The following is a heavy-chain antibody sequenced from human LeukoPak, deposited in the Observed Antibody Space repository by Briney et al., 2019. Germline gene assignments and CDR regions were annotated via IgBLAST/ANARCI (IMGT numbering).Heavy chain of an antibody. D-gene: IGHD1-26*01. V-gene: IGHV1-69*01. CDR1: GGTFSSYA. J-gene: IGHJ3*02. CDR3: ARVWDQHEAFDI. Sequence: ASVKVSCKASGGTFSSYAISWVRQAPGQGLEWMGGIIPIFGTANYAQKFQGSVTITADESTSTAYMELSSLRSEDTAVYYCARVWDQHEAFDIWGQGTMVTVSS. CDR2: IIPIFGTA.